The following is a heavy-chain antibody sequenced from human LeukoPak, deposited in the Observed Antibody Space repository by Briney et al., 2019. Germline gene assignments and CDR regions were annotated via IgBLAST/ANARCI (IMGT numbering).Heavy chain of an antibody. J-gene: IGHJ4*02. CDR3: AKVIEGAVAFHY. CDR1: GYTFIGYY. CDR2: INPGSGET. D-gene: IGHD6-19*01. V-gene: IGHV1-2*02. Sequence: ASMKVSCKASGYTFIGYYMHWVRQAPGQGLEYMGWINPGSGETNYALKFQGRVTMTRDTSISTAYMELSRLRSEDTAVYYCAKVIEGAVAFHYWGQGTLVTVSS.